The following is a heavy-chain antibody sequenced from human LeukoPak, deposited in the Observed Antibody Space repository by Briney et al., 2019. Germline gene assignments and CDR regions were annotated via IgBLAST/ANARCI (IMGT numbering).Heavy chain of an antibody. CDR1: GGSISTYY. J-gene: IGHJ6*02. V-gene: IGHV4-59*08. D-gene: IGHD3-10*01. CDR3: ARHLYYYYGMDV. CDR2: IYYSGST. Sequence: SETLSLTCTVSGGSISTYYWSWIRQPPGKGLEWIGYIYYSGSTNYNPSLKSRVTISVDTSKNQFSLKLSSVTAADAAVYYCARHLYYYYGMDVWGQGTTVTVSS.